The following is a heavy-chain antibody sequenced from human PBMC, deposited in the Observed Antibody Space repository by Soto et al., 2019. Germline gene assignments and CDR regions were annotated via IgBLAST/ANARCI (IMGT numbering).Heavy chain of an antibody. D-gene: IGHD3-22*01. V-gene: IGHV3-33*01. CDR1: GFTFSSYG. Sequence: GGSLRLSCAASGFTFSSYGMHWVHQAPGKGLEWVAVIWYDGSNKYYADSVKGRFTISRDNSKNTLYLQMNSLRAEDTAVYYCARDPSGYDYYYYYMDVWGKGTTVTVSS. CDR3: ARDPSGYDYYYYYMDV. J-gene: IGHJ6*03. CDR2: IWYDGSNK.